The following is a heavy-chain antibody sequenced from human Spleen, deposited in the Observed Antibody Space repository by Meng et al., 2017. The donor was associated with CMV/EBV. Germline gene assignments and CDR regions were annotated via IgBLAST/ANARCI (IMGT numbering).Heavy chain of an antibody. D-gene: IGHD6-13*01. CDR1: GGSISSSSYY. CDR3: ARGGAYTSSWFDS. V-gene: IGHV4-39*07. CDR2: IYYSGST. Sequence: GSLRLSCTVSGGSISSSSYYWGWIRQPPGKGLEWIGSIYYSGSTYYNPSLKSRVTISVDTSKNQFSLKLSSVTAADTAVYYCARGGAYTSSWFDSWGQGTLVTVSS. J-gene: IGHJ5*01.